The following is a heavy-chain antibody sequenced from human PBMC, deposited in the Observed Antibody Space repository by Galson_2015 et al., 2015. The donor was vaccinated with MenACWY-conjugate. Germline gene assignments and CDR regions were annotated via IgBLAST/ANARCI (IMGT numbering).Heavy chain of an antibody. V-gene: IGHV1-18*04. D-gene: IGHD3-16*01. CDR3: ARVKKQGESDYFWGSYAY. CDR1: GYTFSSYG. CDR2: ISTNNGNT. Sequence: QSGAEVKKPGASVKVSCKASGYTFSSYGISWVRQAPGQGLEWMGWISTNNGNTNYAQKFQGRVTMTTDTATSTAYMELRSLRSDDTAVYYCARVKKQGESDYFWGSYAYWGQGTLLTVSS. J-gene: IGHJ4*02.